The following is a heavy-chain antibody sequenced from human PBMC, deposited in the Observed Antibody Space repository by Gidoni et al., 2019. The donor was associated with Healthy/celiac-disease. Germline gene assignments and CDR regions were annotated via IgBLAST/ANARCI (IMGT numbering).Heavy chain of an antibody. V-gene: IGHV3-30-3*01. CDR3: AREGYYAHDAFDI. D-gene: IGHD3-22*01. J-gene: IGHJ3*02. CDR2: ISYDGSNK. CDR1: GFTFSSYA. Sequence: VQLVESGGGVVQPGRSLSLSCAAPGFTFSSYAMHWLRQAPGKGLEWVAVISYDGSNKYYADSVKGRFTISRDNSKNTLYLQMNSLRAEDTAVYYCAREGYYAHDAFDIWGQGTMVTVSS.